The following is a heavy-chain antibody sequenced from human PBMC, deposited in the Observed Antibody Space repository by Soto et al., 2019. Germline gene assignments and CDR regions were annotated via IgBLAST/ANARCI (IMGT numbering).Heavy chain of an antibody. V-gene: IGHV2-70*01. J-gene: IGHJ6*04. CDR2: IDWDDDK. CDR1: GFSLSTTGMY. Sequence: YGPPPRNATQTITLAWTFSGFSLSTTGMYVSWIRQPPGRALEWLALIDWDDDKYYSTSLKTRLTVSKDTSKNQVLLTMTNMDPVDTATYYCVLDPGGECKNGRDVRGTRTNVTGSS. D-gene: IGHD2-21*01. CDR3: VLDPGGECKNGRDV.